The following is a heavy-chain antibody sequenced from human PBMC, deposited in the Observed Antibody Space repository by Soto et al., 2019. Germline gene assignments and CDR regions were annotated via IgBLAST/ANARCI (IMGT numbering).Heavy chain of an antibody. CDR3: ATDAPGIAVAGTNIAFDI. D-gene: IGHD6-19*01. Sequence: ASVKVSCKLSGGTFSSDAITWVRQAPGKGLEWMGGFDPEDGETIYAQKFQGRVTMTEDTSTDTAYMELSSLRSEDTAVYYCATDAPGIAVAGTNIAFDIWGQGTMVTVSS. V-gene: IGHV1-24*01. CDR1: GGTFSSDA. J-gene: IGHJ3*02. CDR2: FDPEDGET.